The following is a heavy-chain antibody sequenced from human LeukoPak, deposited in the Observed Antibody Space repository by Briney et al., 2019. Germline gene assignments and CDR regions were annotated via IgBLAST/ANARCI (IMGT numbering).Heavy chain of an antibody. D-gene: IGHD1-7*01. J-gene: IGHJ4*02. CDR1: GYIFSNYG. Sequence: ASAKVSCKASGYIFSNYGISGVRQAPGQGIEWMGWISAKNGDANYIQKFRGRVTMTTDTSTSTAYMELWSLRSDDTAVYYCARDVPGTTPFDYWGQGTLVTVSS. CDR3: ARDVPGTTPFDY. V-gene: IGHV1-18*01. CDR2: ISAKNGDA.